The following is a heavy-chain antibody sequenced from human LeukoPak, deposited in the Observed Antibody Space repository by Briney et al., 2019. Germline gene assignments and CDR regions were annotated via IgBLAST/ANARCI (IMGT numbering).Heavy chain of an antibody. CDR1: GGTFISYA. Sequence: SVKVSCKASGGTFISYAISWVRQAPGQGLEWMGGIIPIFGTANYAQKFQGRVTITADESTSTAYMELSSLRSEDTAVYYCAREALTIFGVVSKGESFGYYFNYWRQATLVTVSS. J-gene: IGHJ4*02. CDR3: AREALTIFGVVSKGESFGYYFNY. D-gene: IGHD3-3*01. CDR2: IIPIFGTA. V-gene: IGHV1-69*13.